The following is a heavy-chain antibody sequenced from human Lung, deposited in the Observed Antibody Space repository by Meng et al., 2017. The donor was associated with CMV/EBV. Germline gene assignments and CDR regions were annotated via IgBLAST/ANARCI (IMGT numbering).Heavy chain of an antibody. D-gene: IGHD2-15*01. J-gene: IGHJ3*01. CDR3: ARAWAEYCSGGSCYGAFDV. Sequence: ESXKISXVASEATVPNYWMSWVRQAPGKELEWVANIKKDGSEKYYVDSVKGRFTISRDNAKNSLYLQMNSLRVEDTAVYYCARAWAEYCSGGSCYGAFDVWGQVTXVTVSS. CDR1: EATVPNYW. V-gene: IGHV3-7*01. CDR2: IKKDGSEK.